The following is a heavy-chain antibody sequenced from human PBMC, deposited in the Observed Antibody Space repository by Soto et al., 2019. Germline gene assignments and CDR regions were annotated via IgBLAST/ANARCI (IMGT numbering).Heavy chain of an antibody. CDR3: ARAGRFLEWLLYQVPWDSSGMDV. CDR2: ISTYNGNT. D-gene: IGHD3-3*01. J-gene: IGHJ6*02. CDR1: GYTFTSYG. V-gene: IGHV1-18*04. Sequence: ASVKVSCKASGYTFTSYGISWVRQAPGQGLEWMGWISTYNGNTNYAQKLQGRVTMTTDTSTSTAYMELRSLRSDDTAVYYCARAGRFLEWLLYQVPWDSSGMDVWGPGTTVTVFS.